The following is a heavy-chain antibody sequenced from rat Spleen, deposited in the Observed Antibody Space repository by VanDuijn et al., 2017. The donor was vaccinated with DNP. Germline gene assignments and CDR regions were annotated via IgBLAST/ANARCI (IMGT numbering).Heavy chain of an antibody. CDR3: SRHVLPLRVWDY. CDR1: GFTFSDYY. Sequence: EVQLVASGGGFVQPGRSLKLSCAASGFTFSDYYMAWVRQAPSKGLEWVAYISYDGRSAYNGDSVKGRFTISRDNAKSTLYLQMNSLRSEDMATYYCSRHVLPLRVWDYWGQGVMVTVSS. CDR2: ISYDGRSA. D-gene: IGHD1-4*01. V-gene: IGHV5-22*01. J-gene: IGHJ2*01.